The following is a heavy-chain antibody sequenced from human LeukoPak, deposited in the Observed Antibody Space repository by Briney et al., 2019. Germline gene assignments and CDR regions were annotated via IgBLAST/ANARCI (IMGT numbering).Heavy chain of an antibody. CDR1: TFTFSTYG. Sequence: QPGGSLRLSCAASTFTFSTYGMHWVRQAPGKGLEWVANINQHGNEKYYVDSVKGRFTISRDNAKNSLYLQMNSLRAEDTAVYYCARADVVATIDYWGQGTLVTVSS. CDR2: INQHGNEK. J-gene: IGHJ4*02. V-gene: IGHV3-7*01. CDR3: ARADVVATIDY. D-gene: IGHD5-12*01.